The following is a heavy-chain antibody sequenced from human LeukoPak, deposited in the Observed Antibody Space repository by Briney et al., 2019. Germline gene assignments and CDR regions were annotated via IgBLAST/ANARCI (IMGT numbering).Heavy chain of an antibody. Sequence: SVKVSCKASGDTFSSYAISWVRQAPGQGLEWMGRIIPIIGTANYAQKFQGRVTITTDESTSTAYMELSSLRSEDKAVYYCARDGDIPGNWAQGTLVTVSS. J-gene: IGHJ4*02. CDR3: ARDGDIPGN. CDR2: IIPIIGTA. D-gene: IGHD5-12*01. CDR1: GDTFSSYA. V-gene: IGHV1-69*05.